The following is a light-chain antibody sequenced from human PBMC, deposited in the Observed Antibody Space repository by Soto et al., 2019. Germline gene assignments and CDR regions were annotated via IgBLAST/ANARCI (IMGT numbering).Light chain of an antibody. J-gene: IGKJ5*01. V-gene: IGKV1-39*01. CDR3: QQSYMDPIT. CDR2: DAS. Sequence: DIQMTQSPSSQSASVGNRVTITCRASQSISTYLNWYQKKPGKAPNLLIYDASRLQSGVPSRFSGSGGGTDFTLSISSVQPEDFATYFCQQSYMDPITFGQGTRLEIK. CDR1: QSISTY.